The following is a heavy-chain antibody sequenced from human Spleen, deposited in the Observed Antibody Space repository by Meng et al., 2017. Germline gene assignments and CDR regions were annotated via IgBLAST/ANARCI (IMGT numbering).Heavy chain of an antibody. Sequence: QGQLQRSGPGLVKLSGTLSLTCAVSGGSIRSSNWWTWVRLPPGQGLEWIGEIYPSGSTNYNPSLKSLVTISVDPSKNQFSLMVSSVTAADTAVYYCASSGWYRGPNYFDYWGQGTLVTVSS. J-gene: IGHJ4*01. CDR1: GGSIRSSNW. CDR3: ASSGWYRGPNYFDY. D-gene: IGHD6-19*01. V-gene: IGHV4-4*02. CDR2: IYPSGST.